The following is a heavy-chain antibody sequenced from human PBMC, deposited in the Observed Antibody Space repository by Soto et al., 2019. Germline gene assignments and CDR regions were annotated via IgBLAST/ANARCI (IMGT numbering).Heavy chain of an antibody. J-gene: IGHJ6*02. V-gene: IGHV1-18*01. CDR1: GYTFTSYG. D-gene: IGHD3-3*01. Sequence: ASVKVSCKASGYTFTSYGISWVRQAPGQGLEWMGWISAYNGNTNYAQKLQGRVTMTTDTSTSTAYMELRSLRSDDTAVYYCARDPVRFLEWLLISGDYYGMDVWGQGTTVTVFS. CDR2: ISAYNGNT. CDR3: ARDPVRFLEWLLISGDYYGMDV.